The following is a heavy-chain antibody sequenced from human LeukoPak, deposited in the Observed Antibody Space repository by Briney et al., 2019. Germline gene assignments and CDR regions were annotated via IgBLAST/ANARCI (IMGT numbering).Heavy chain of an antibody. CDR2: ISYIGST. J-gene: IGHJ5*02. Sequence: SETLSLTCAVSADSFSSHYWTWIRQAPGKGLEWIGYISYIGSTYYNPSLKSRVTISVDTSKNQFSLKLSSVTAADTAVYYCARAFCGISTSCYWFDPWGQGTLVTVSS. CDR3: ARAFCGISTSCYWFDP. D-gene: IGHD2-2*01. V-gene: IGHV4-59*11. CDR1: ADSFSSHY.